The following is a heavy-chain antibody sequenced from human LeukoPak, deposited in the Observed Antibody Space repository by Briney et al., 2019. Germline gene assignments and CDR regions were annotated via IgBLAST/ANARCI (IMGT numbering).Heavy chain of an antibody. CDR2: IYYSGST. Sequence: SETLSLTCSVSGGSMSGSGDYWAWIRQPPGKGLEWIGSIYYSGSTHYNPSLKSRVTMSVDTSQNQFSLKLISVTAADTAVYFCARNASEEKYGDDNSGHYGQQRFNWFDPWGQGTLVTVSS. CDR1: GGSMSGSGDY. D-gene: IGHD3-22*01. J-gene: IGHJ5*02. V-gene: IGHV4-39*01. CDR3: ARNASEEKYGDDNSGHYGQQRFNWFDP.